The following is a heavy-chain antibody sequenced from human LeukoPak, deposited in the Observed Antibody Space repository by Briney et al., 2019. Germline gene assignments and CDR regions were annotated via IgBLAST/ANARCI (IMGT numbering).Heavy chain of an antibody. CDR2: FDPEDGET. CDR3: ATAYYGGTFDY. V-gene: IGHV1-24*01. J-gene: IGHJ4*02. Sequence: ASVKVSCKVSGYTLTELSMHWVRQAPGKGLEWMGGFDPEDGETIYAQKFQGRVTMTEGTSTDTAYMELSSLRSEDTAVYYCATAYYGGTFDYWGQGTLVTVSS. CDR1: GYTLTELS. D-gene: IGHD3-22*01.